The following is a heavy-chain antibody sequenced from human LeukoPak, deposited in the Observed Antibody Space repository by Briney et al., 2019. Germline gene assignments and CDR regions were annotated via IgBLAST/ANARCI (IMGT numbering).Heavy chain of an antibody. CDR1: GYTFTSYG. Sequence: ASVKVSCKASGYTFTSYGISWVRRAPGQGLEWMGWISAYNGNANYAQKLQGRVTMTTDTSTSTAYMELRSLRSDDTAVYYCARGRPSVGATPYYYHYYMDVWGKGTTVTVSS. J-gene: IGHJ6*03. CDR2: ISAYNGNA. CDR3: ARGRPSVGATPYYYHYYMDV. D-gene: IGHD1-26*01. V-gene: IGHV1-18*01.